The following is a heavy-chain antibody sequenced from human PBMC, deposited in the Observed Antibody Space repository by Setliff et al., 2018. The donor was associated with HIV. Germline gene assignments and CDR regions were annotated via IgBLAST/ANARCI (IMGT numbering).Heavy chain of an antibody. CDR3: ARDLTPRLGATPFDY. CDR2: ISPSGSYI. CDR1: GFSLSNSD. J-gene: IGHJ4*02. D-gene: IGHD1-26*01. Sequence: GGSLRLSCAASGFSLSNSDVNWVRQAPGKGLEWVSSISPSGSYIYYADSMKGRFTISRDNAKNSLYLQMNSLRVEDTAVYYCARDLTPRLGATPFDYWGQGTLVTVSS. V-gene: IGHV3-21*01.